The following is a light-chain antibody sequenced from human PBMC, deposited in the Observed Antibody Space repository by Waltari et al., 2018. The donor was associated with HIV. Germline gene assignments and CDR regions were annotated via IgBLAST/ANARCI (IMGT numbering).Light chain of an antibody. J-gene: IGKJ4*01. V-gene: IGKV2-28*01. CDR3: MQALQTPLT. Sequence: IVMTQSPLSLPVTPGEPASISCRSSQSLLHSNGYNYLDWYLQKPGKFPQLLIFLGSNRASGVPDRFSGSGSGTDFTLKISRVEAEDVGVYYCMQALQTPLTFGGGTKVEIK. CDR2: LGS. CDR1: QSLLHSNGYNY.